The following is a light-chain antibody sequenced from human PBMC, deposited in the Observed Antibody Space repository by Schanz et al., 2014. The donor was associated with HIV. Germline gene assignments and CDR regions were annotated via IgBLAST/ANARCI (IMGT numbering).Light chain of an antibody. CDR1: NSDIRGYNF. Sequence: QSALTQPASVSGSPGQSITISCTGTNSDIRGYNFVSRDQQHADKAPKLIIYDVTSRPSGISSRFSGSKSGNTASLTISGLQTEDEADYYCSSCRDKTTVVFGGGTKLTVL. CDR3: SSCRDKTTVV. V-gene: IGLV2-14*03. CDR2: DVT. J-gene: IGLJ2*01.